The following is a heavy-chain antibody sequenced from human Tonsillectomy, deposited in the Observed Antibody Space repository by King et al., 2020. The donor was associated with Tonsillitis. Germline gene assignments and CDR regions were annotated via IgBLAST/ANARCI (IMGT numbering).Heavy chain of an antibody. J-gene: IGHJ5*01. CDR3: ARGSTESWFDS. Sequence: VQLVESGAEVKKPGASVKVSCKASGYTFTSYYMHWVRQAPGQGPEWMGLINPSGGSTYYAQRFQGRVTMTRDTYTSTVYMELSSLRSEDTAVYYCARGSTESWFDSWGQGTLVTVSS. CDR2: INPSGGST. V-gene: IGHV1-46*03. CDR1: GYTFTSYY.